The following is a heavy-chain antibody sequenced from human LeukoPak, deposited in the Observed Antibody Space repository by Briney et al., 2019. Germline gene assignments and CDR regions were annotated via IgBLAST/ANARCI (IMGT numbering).Heavy chain of an antibody. Sequence: GGSLRLSCAASRFTFSSYDMPCVREAPGQGVGWGALISYNGSPKHYADPVKGRLTISRDNSDNTLNLQMNSLPRQDTGVCYCATVSSVRQRTGSYYYWGKGTLVAVSS. V-gene: IGHV3-30*03. D-gene: IGHD1-1*01. CDR1: RFTFSSYD. CDR2: ISYNGSPK. CDR3: ATVSSVRQRTGSYYY. J-gene: IGHJ4*02.